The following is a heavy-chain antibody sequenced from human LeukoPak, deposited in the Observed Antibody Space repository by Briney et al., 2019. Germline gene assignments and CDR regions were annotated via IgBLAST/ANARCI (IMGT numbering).Heavy chain of an antibody. D-gene: IGHD5-18*01. J-gene: IGHJ4*02. CDR2: ISDSGGYT. CDR3: AKRGYSYGQFDY. V-gene: IGHV3-23*01. Sequence: PGGSLRLSCAASGFTFSSYAMNWVRQAPGKGLEWVSAISDSGGYTYYADSVKDRFTISRDNSKNTLYLQMNSLRAEDTAVYYCAKRGYSYGQFDYWGQGTLVTVSS. CDR1: GFTFSSYA.